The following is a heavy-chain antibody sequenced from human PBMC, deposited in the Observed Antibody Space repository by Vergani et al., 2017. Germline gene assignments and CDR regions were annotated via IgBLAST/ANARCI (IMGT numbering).Heavy chain of an antibody. J-gene: IGHJ4*01. CDR2: FYYSGST. Sequence: QVQLQESGPGLVKPSQILSLLCTVSGGSISSGGYYWSWIRQYPGQGLEWIGYFYYSGSTYDNPSLKSRVNISVDTSKNQFSLKLCSGSAADAAVYYCARVRTTNDFWSGYYMGWGQGTLVTVSS. V-gene: IGHV4-31*03. D-gene: IGHD3-3*01. CDR3: ARVRTTNDFWSGYYMG. CDR1: GGSISSGGYY.